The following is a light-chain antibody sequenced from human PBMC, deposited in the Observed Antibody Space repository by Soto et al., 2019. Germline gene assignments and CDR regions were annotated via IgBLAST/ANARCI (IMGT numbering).Light chain of an antibody. CDR1: QSVGNS. V-gene: IGKV3-20*01. CDR3: QQYGSSGT. Sequence: VMTQFPATLSVSPGERVTLSCRASQSVGNSLAWYRQKPGQAPRLLVYGASNRATGIPDRFSGSGSGTDFTLTISRLEPEDFAVYYCQQYGSSGTFGQGTKVDIK. CDR2: GAS. J-gene: IGKJ1*01.